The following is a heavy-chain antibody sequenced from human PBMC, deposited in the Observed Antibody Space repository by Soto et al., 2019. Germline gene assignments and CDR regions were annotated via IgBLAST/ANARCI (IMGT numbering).Heavy chain of an antibody. CDR2: MHYSGSI. V-gene: IGHV4-39*01. Sequence: SETLSLTCTVSGGSTSSSSYYWGWIRQPPGKGLEWIGSMHYSGSIYYNPSLKSRVTIPLDTSKKQFSLKLSSVTAADTAVYYCARQDLSGDAFDSWGQGTMVTVSS. CDR3: ARQDLSGDAFDS. J-gene: IGHJ3*02. D-gene: IGHD3-16*02. CDR1: GGSTSSSSYY.